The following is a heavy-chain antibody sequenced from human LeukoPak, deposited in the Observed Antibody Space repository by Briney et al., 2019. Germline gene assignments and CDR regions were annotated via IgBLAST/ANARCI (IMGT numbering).Heavy chain of an antibody. CDR3: ARLSIQLWPGFDY. V-gene: IGHV1-18*01. D-gene: IGHD5-18*01. J-gene: IGHJ4*02. CDR1: GYSFTSYG. CDR2: ISPYNGNT. Sequence: ASVKVSCKASGYSFTSYGISWVRQAPGQGLEWMGWISPYNGNTNYAQKLQGRVTMTTDTSTSTAYMELRSLRSEDTAVYYCARLSIQLWPGFDYWGQGTLVTVSS.